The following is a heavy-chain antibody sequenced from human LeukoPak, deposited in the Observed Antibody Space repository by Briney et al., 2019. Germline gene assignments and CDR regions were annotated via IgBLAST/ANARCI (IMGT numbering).Heavy chain of an antibody. J-gene: IGHJ4*02. D-gene: IGHD6-19*01. CDR3: AKDTAVAPLYYFDY. V-gene: IGHV3-33*06. CDR1: GFTFSSYG. CDR2: IWYDGSNK. Sequence: GGSLRLSCATSGFTFSSYGMHWVRQAPGKGLEWVAVIWYDGSNKYYADSVKGRFTISRDNSKNTLYLQMNSLRAEDTAVYYCAKDTAVAPLYYFDYWGQGTLVTVSS.